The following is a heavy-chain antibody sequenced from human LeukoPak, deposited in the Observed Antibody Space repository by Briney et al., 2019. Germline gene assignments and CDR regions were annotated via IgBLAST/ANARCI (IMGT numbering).Heavy chain of an antibody. Sequence: GGSLRLSCAASGFTFDDYTMHWVRHAPGKGLEWVSLISWDGGSTYYADSVKGRFTISRDNSKNSLYLQMNSLRTEDTALYYCAKGLEYSSSSRYGMDVRGQGTTVTVSS. CDR2: ISWDGGST. J-gene: IGHJ6*02. V-gene: IGHV3-43*01. CDR1: GFTFDDYT. D-gene: IGHD6-6*01. CDR3: AKGLEYSSSSRYGMDV.